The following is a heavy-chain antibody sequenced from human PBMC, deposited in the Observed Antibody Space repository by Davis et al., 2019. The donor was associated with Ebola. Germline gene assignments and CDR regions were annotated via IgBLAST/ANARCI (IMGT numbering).Heavy chain of an antibody. Sequence: GESLKISCAASGFTFSSYAMSWVRQAPGKGLEWVSAISGSGGSTYYADSVKGRFTISRDNSKNTLYLQMNSLRAEDTAVYYCARGLRCSGGSCYPPSFDYWGQGTLVTVSS. CDR3: ARGLRCSGGSCYPPSFDY. CDR2: ISGSGGST. D-gene: IGHD2-15*01. J-gene: IGHJ4*02. V-gene: IGHV3-23*01. CDR1: GFTFSSYA.